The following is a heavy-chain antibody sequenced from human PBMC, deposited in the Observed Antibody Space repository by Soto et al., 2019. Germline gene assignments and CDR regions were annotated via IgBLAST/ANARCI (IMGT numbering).Heavy chain of an antibody. D-gene: IGHD1-26*01. CDR2: ISYDGSNK. J-gene: IGHJ4*02. Sequence: QVQLVESGGGVVQPGRSLRLSCAASGFTFSSYAMHWVRQAPGKGLEWVAVISYDGSNKYYADSVKGRFTISRDNSKNTLYLQMNSLRAEDTAVYYCARDPEGVGATGFDYWGQGTLVTVSS. CDR1: GFTFSSYA. CDR3: ARDPEGVGATGFDY. V-gene: IGHV3-30-3*01.